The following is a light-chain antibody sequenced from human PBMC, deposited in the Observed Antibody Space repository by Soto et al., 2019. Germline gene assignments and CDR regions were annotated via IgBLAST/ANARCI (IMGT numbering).Light chain of an antibody. CDR1: QSISSW. J-gene: IGKJ4*01. Sequence: DIQMTQSPSTLSASVGDRVTITCRASQSISSWLAWYQQKPGKAPKLLIYDASSLESGVPSSFSGSGSGTEFTLTISSLQPDDFATDYCQQYNSYSLTFGGGTKVEIK. V-gene: IGKV1-5*01. CDR3: QQYNSYSLT. CDR2: DAS.